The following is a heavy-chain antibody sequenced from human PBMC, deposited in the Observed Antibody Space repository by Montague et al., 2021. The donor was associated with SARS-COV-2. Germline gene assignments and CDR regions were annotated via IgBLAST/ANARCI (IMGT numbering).Heavy chain of an antibody. CDR2: IYHSGTT. J-gene: IGHJ3*02. V-gene: IGHV4-38-2*02. Sequence: SETLSLTCTVSGFSIGSGYCWGWIRQPPGKGLAWIGSIYHSGTTYNPPSLHRRLTISIDPSTNQFSLRLTSVTAADTAVFFCGREKAGGLRNVFDIWGQGTTVTVSS. CDR3: GREKAGGLRNVFDI. CDR1: GFSIGSGYC.